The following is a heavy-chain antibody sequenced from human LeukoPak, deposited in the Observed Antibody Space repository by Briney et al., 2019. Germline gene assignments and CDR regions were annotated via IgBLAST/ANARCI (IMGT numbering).Heavy chain of an antibody. V-gene: IGHV4-34*01. CDR1: GGSFNDYY. Sequence: SETLSLTCAVYGGSFNDYYWNWIRQPPGKGLEWIGEINLRGSTTYNPSLKSRVTISVDTSKNQFSLKLSSVTAADTAVYYCARTYYYDSSGYYSYSYYFDYWGQGTLVTVSS. CDR2: INLRGST. CDR3: ARTYYYDSSGYYSYSYYFDY. D-gene: IGHD3-22*01. J-gene: IGHJ4*02.